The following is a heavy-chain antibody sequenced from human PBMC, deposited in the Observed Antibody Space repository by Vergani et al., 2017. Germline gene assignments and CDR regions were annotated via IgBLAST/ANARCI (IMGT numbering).Heavy chain of an antibody. D-gene: IGHD5-18*01. CDR3: ARDRGYSYGLDY. CDR2: IYHSGST. CDR1: GGSISSGGYS. Sequence: QLQLQECGSGLVKPSQTLSLTCAVSGGSISSGGYSWSWIRQPPGKGLEWIGYIYHSGSTYYNPSLKSRVTISVDRSKNQFSLKLSSVTAADTAVYYCARDRGYSYGLDYWGQGTLVTVSS. J-gene: IGHJ4*02. V-gene: IGHV4-30-2*01.